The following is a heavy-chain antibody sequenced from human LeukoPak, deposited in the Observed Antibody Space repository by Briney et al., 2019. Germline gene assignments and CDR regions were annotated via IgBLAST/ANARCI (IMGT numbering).Heavy chain of an antibody. Sequence: PGGSLRLSCAASGFTVSSNYMSWVRQAPGKGLEWVSVIYSGGSTYYADSVKGRFTISRGNSKNTLYLQMNSLRAEDTAVYYCAKGKTSVVAAPSTDYWGQGTLVTVSS. CDR3: AKGKTSVVAAPSTDY. D-gene: IGHD2-15*01. CDR2: IYSGGST. J-gene: IGHJ4*02. CDR1: GFTVSSNY. V-gene: IGHV3-53*01.